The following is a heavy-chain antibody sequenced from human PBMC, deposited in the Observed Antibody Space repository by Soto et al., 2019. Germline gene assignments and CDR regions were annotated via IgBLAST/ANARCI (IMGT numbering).Heavy chain of an antibody. J-gene: IGHJ4*02. D-gene: IGHD5-12*01. V-gene: IGHV4-59*01. CDR1: GDPIRAYS. CDR2: IHYNGNT. Sequence: SATLSLTCTVSGDPIRAYSWSWVRQPPGKGLEWIGNIHYNGNTKYNPSLKSRVTMSVDTSKNQFSLKLISVTAADTAKYFCAREGNLGRWLQPLDFWGQG. CDR3: AREGNLGRWLQPLDF.